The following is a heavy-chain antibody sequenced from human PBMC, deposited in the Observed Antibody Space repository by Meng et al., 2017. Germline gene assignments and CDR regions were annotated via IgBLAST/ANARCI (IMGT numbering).Heavy chain of an antibody. V-gene: IGHV3-23*01. CDR3: AKALWFGELSLDY. D-gene: IGHD3-10*01. J-gene: IGHJ4*02. Sequence: GGSLRLSCAAFGFTFSSYAMSWVRQAPGKGLEWVSAISGSGGSTYYADSVKGRFTISRDNSKNTLYLQMNSLRAEDTAVYYCAKALWFGELSLDYWGQGTLVTVSS. CDR1: GFTFSSYA. CDR2: ISGSGGST.